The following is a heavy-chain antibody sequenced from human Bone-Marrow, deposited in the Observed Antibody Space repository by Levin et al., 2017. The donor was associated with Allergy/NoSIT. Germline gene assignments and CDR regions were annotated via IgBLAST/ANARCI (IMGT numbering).Heavy chain of an antibody. J-gene: IGHJ3*02. D-gene: IGHD2-15*01. V-gene: IGHV3-11*01. CDR1: GFTFSDYY. Sequence: GESLKISCATSGFTFSDYYMSWIRQAPGKGLEFVSYISTVGGPIYYADSVKGRFTISRDDAKKSLYLQMNSLRVEDTAIYYCVGGFENWGQGTMVIVSS. CDR2: ISTVGGPI. CDR3: VGGFEN.